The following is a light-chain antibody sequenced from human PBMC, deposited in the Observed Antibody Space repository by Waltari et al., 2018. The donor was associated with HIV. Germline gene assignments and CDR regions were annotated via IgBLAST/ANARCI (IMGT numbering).Light chain of an antibody. CDR1: STDLGGYNY. J-gene: IGLJ3*02. CDR3: TSYTTSSTRV. Sequence: QSALTQPASVSGSPGQSITISCSGTSTDLGGYNYVSWYQPHPGTAPKLTIYQVTNRPSGVSNRFSASKSGNTASLTISGLQAEDEADYYCTSYTTSSTRVFGGGTKLTVL. V-gene: IGLV2-14*01. CDR2: QVT.